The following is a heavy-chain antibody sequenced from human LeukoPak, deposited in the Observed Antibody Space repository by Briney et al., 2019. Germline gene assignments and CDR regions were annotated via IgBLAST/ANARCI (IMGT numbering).Heavy chain of an antibody. D-gene: IGHD2-2*01. CDR1: GGSFSGYY. Sequence: PSETPSLTYAVYGGSFSGYYWSWIRQPPGKGLEWIGEINHSGSTNYNPSLKSRVTISVDTPKNQFSLKLNSVTAADTAVYYCARAPGAAIDWGQGTLVTVSS. J-gene: IGHJ4*02. V-gene: IGHV4-34*01. CDR2: INHSGST. CDR3: ARAPGAAID.